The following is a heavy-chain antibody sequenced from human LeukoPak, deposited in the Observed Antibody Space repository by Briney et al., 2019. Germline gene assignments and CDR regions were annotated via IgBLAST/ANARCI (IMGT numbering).Heavy chain of an antibody. D-gene: IGHD6-19*01. CDR3: AKDANYIAVAGSYFDY. V-gene: IGHV3-48*01. Sequence: GGSLRLSCAAAGFDFNSHSMNWVRQAPGKGLEWISHIDSGGRLTYYADSVRGRFSISRDIAKNSVFLQMNNLRVEDSAVYYCAKDANYIAVAGSYFDYWGQGTLVTVSS. J-gene: IGHJ4*02. CDR1: GFDFNSHS. CDR2: IDSGGRLT.